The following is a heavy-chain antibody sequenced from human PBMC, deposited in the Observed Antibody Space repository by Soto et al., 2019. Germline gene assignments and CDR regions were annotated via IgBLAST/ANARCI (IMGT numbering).Heavy chain of an antibody. D-gene: IGHD2-21*02. CDR1: GFTFSSYG. J-gene: IGHJ4*02. CDR3: AKDGCDCYPHY. Sequence: PGGSLRLSCAASGFTFSSYGMHWVRQAPGKGLEWVAVISYDGSNKYYADSVKGRFTISRDNSKNTLYLQMNSLRAEDTAVYYCAKDGCDCYPHYWGQGTLVTVSS. CDR2: ISYDGSNK. V-gene: IGHV3-30*18.